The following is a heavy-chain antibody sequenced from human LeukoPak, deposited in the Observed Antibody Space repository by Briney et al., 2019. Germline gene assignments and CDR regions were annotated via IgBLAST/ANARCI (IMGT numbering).Heavy chain of an antibody. D-gene: IGHD3-22*01. V-gene: IGHV3-21*01. CDR2: ISSSYTYI. CDR1: GFTFSNYC. Sequence: GGSLRLSCSASGFTFSNYCMNWVRQAPGKGLEWVSSISSSYTYIYYGDSVKGRFTISRDNARNSLYLQMNNLRADVTAVYYCARDRSEGHDSSGPLDAFDVWGQGTLVTVSS. CDR3: ARDRSEGHDSSGPLDAFDV. J-gene: IGHJ3*01.